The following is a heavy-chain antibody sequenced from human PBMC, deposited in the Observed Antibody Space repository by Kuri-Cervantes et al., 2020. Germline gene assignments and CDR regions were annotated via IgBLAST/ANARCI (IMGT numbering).Heavy chain of an antibody. D-gene: IGHD3-3*01. Sequence: SETLSLTCTVSGGSISSGGYYWSWIRQHPGKGLEWIGYIYYSGSTYYNPSLKSRVTISVDKSKNQFSLKLSSVTAADTAVYYCARVVTIFGVVIRGWFDPWGQGTLVTVSS. J-gene: IGHJ5*02. CDR1: GGSISSGGYY. CDR2: IYYSGST. CDR3: ARVVTIFGVVIRGWFDP. V-gene: IGHV4-31*03.